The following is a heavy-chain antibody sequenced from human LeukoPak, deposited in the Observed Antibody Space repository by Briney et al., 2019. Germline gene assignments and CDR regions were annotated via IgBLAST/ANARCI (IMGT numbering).Heavy chain of an antibody. V-gene: IGHV3-23*01. CDR2: ISNSGVST. Sequence: GGSLRLSCAASGFTYTTYAMSWVRQAPGKGLEWVSAISNSGVSTYYADSVKGRFTISRDNSKNTMYLQMNSLRVEDTALYYCAKDHVGGFGGNYYYMDVWGKGTTVTVSS. J-gene: IGHJ6*03. CDR3: AKDHVGGFGGNYYYMDV. D-gene: IGHD3-10*01. CDR1: GFTYTTYA.